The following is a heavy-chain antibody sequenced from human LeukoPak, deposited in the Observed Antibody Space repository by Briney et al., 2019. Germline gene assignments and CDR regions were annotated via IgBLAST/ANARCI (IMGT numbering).Heavy chain of an antibody. CDR2: IYYSGST. D-gene: IGHD3-10*01. V-gene: IGHV4-59*01. CDR1: GGSISSNN. CDR3: ARSGQPPDAFDI. Sequence: SETLSLTCTVSGGSISSNNWSWIRQPPGKGLEWIGYIYYSGSTNYNPSLKSRVTISVDTSKNQFSLKLSSVTAADTAVYYCARSGQPPDAFDIWGQGTMVTVSS. J-gene: IGHJ3*02.